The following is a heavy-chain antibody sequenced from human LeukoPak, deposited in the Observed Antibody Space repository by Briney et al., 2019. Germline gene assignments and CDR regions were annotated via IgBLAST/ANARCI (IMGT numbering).Heavy chain of an antibody. CDR2: ISGSGGST. J-gene: IGHJ4*02. D-gene: IGHD3-16*02. Sequence: GGSLRLSCAASGFTFSSYWMNWARQAPGKGLEWVSAISGSGGSTYYADSVKGRFTISRDNSKNTLYLQMNSLRAEDTAVYYCAKRGSYRVPDYWGQGTLVTVSS. CDR1: GFTFSSYW. V-gene: IGHV3-23*01. CDR3: AKRGSYRVPDY.